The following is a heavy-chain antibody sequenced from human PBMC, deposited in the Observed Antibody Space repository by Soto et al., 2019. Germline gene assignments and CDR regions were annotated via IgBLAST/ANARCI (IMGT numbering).Heavy chain of an antibody. J-gene: IGHJ4*02. CDR2: IYHMGST. CDR3: ARGERQQQRDY. D-gene: IGHD6-13*01. CDR1: GDSISSSNW. V-gene: IGHV4-4*02. Sequence: QVQLQESGPGLVKPSGTLSLTCNVSGDSISSSNWWSWVRQPPGKGLEWIGEIYHMGSTNYNPSLKSRVIISVDKSKNPFFLKLTSVTAADTAVYFCARGERQQQRDYWGQGTLVTVSS.